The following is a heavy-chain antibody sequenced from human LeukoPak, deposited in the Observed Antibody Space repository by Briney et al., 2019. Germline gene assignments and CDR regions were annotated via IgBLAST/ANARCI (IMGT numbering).Heavy chain of an antibody. V-gene: IGHV4-38-2*02. CDR3: ARRVMVTTDYFDY. D-gene: IGHD4-17*01. CDR1: GYSINSAYY. J-gene: IGHJ4*02. Sequence: SETLSLTCTVSGYSINSAYYWGWIRQPPGKGLQWIGSIYHSGSTHYNPFLKSRVTISVDTSKNKFSLKLSSVTAADTAVYYCARRVMVTTDYFDYWGQGTLVTVSS. CDR2: IYHSGST.